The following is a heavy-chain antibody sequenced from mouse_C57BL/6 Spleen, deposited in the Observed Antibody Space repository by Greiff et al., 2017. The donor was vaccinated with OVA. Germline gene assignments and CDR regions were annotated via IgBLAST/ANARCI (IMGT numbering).Heavy chain of an antibody. CDR3: TYGSSFFAY. D-gene: IGHD1-1*01. V-gene: IGHV14-4*01. J-gene: IGHJ3*01. CDR1: GFNIKDDY. CDR2: IDPENGDT. Sequence: VQLQQSGAELVRPGASVKLSCTASGFNIKDDYMHWVQQRPEQGLEWIGWIDPENGDTEYASKFQGKATITADTSSHTADLQLSSLTSEDTAVYYCTYGSSFFAYWGQGTLVTVSA.